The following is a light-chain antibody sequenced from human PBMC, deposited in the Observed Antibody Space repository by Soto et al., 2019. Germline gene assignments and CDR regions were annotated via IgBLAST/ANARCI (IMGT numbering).Light chain of an antibody. CDR3: SSYAASNNLGV. J-gene: IGLJ2*01. Sequence: QSALTQPPSASGSPGQSVTISCIGTSSDVGGYNYVSWYQQHPGKAPKLMIYEVSKRPSGVPDRFSGSQSGNTASLTVSGLQAEDEADYYCSSYAASNNLGVFGGGTKLTVL. CDR2: EVS. CDR1: SSDVGGYNY. V-gene: IGLV2-8*01.